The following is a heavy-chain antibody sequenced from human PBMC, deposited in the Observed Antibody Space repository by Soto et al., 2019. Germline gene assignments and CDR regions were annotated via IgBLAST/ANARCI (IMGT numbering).Heavy chain of an antibody. CDR1: GGTFSSYT. V-gene: IGHV1-69*02. CDR2: IIPILGIA. CDR3: AAECGANSA. D-gene: IGHD7-27*01. J-gene: IGHJ4*02. Sequence: QVQLVQSGAEVKKPGSSVKVSCKASGGTFSSYTINWVRQAPGQGLEWVGRIIPILGIAKNAQKFQGRVTITADKSTSTAYMELSSLRSEDTAVYYCAAECGANSAWGQGTLVTVSS.